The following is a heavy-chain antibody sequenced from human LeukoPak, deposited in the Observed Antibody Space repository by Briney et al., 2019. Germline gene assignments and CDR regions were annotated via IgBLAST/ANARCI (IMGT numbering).Heavy chain of an antibody. CDR2: ISYDGSSK. V-gene: IGHV3-30*04. J-gene: IGHJ1*01. CDR1: GFTFSTYA. CDR3: ARSQFRTTNSGAWGFQP. D-gene: IGHD3-16*01. Sequence: GGSLRLSCAASGFTFSTYAMHWVRQAPGKGLEGVAVISYDGSSKYYADSVKGRFTISRDNSKNTLYLQMNSLRAEDTAVYYCARSQFRTTNSGAWGFQPWGQGTLVTVSS.